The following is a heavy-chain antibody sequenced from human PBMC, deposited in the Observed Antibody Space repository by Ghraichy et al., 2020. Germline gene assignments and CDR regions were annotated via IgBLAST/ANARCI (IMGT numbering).Heavy chain of an antibody. Sequence: ESLNISCTVSGGSISSSSYYWGWIRQPPGKGLEWIGSIYYSGSTYYNPSLKSRVTISVDTSKNQFSLKLSSVTAADTAVYYCARLQHGGATDDYWGQGTLVTVSS. CDR3: ARLQHGGATDDY. D-gene: IGHD3-16*01. CDR2: IYYSGST. V-gene: IGHV4-39*01. J-gene: IGHJ4*02. CDR1: GGSISSSSYY.